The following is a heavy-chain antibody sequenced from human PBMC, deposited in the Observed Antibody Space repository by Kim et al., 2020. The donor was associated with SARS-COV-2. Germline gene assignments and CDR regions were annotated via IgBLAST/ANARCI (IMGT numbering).Heavy chain of an antibody. CDR1: GGSISSSSYY. J-gene: IGHJ3*02. CDR3: ARVSGAFDI. D-gene: IGHD1-26*01. V-gene: IGHV4-39*01. Sequence: SETLSLTCTVSGGSISSSSYYWGWIRQPPGKGLEWIGSIYYSGSTYYNPSLKSRVTISVDTSKNQFSLKLSSVTAADTAVYYCARVSGAFDIWGQGTMVTVSS. CDR2: IYYSGST.